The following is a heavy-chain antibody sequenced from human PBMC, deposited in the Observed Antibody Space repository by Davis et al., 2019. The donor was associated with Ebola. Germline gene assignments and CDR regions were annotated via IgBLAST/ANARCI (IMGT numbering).Heavy chain of an antibody. CDR3: ARDPSGDSSGYFDY. Sequence: GESLKISCAASGFTFSSYGMHWVRQAPGKGLEWVAVIWYDGSNKYYADSVKGRFTISRDNSKNTLYLQMNSLRAEDTAVYYCARDPSGDSSGYFDYWGQGTLVTVSS. J-gene: IGHJ4*02. CDR1: GFTFSSYG. V-gene: IGHV3-33*01. CDR2: IWYDGSNK. D-gene: IGHD3-22*01.